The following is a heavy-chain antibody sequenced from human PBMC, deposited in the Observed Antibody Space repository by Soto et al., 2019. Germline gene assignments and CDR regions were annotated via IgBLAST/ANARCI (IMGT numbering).Heavy chain of an antibody. V-gene: IGHV3-33*01. CDR3: ARDNHNYYDSSGYPHPGTYGMDV. Sequence: GGSLRLSCAASGFTFISYGMHWVRQAPGKGLEWVAVIWYDGSNKYYADSVKGRFTISRDNSKNTLYLQMNSLRAEDTAVYYCARDNHNYYDSSGYPHPGTYGMDVWGQGTTVTVSS. J-gene: IGHJ6*02. D-gene: IGHD3-22*01. CDR1: GFTFISYG. CDR2: IWYDGSNK.